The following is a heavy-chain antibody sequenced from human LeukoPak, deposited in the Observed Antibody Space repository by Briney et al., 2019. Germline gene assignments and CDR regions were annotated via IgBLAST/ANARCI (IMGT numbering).Heavy chain of an antibody. CDR2: INHSGST. J-gene: IGHJ5*02. D-gene: IGHD3-22*01. V-gene: IGHV4-34*01. Sequence: SETLSLTCAVYGGSFSGYYWSWIRQPPGKGLEWIGEINHSGSTNYNPSLKSRVTISVDTSKNQFSLKLSSVTAADTAVYYCARRSQLLLRDNNWFDPWGQGTLVTVSS. CDR1: GGSFSGYY. CDR3: ARRSQLLLRDNNWFDP.